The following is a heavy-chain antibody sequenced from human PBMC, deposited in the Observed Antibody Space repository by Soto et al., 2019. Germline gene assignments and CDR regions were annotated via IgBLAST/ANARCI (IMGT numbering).Heavy chain of an antibody. Sequence: ASVKVSCKASGYTFTSYGISWVRQAPGQGLEWMGWISAYNGNTNYAQKLQGRVTMTTDTSTSTAYMELRSLRSDDTAVYYCAWGTYYDFWSGYYMVWGQGTLVTVSS. CDR2: ISAYNGNT. V-gene: IGHV1-18*01. CDR1: GYTFTSYG. J-gene: IGHJ4*02. CDR3: AWGTYYDFWSGYYMV. D-gene: IGHD3-3*01.